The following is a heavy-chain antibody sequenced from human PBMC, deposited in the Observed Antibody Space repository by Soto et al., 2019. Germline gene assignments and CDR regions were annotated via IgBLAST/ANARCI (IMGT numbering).Heavy chain of an antibody. CDR3: ARDRQEAGVFDY. J-gene: IGHJ4*02. V-gene: IGHV1-69*06. CDR2: IIPIFGTA. D-gene: IGHD2-8*01. CDR1: GGTFSSYA. Sequence: SVKVSCKASGGTFSSYAISWVRQAPGQGLEWMGGIIPIFGTANYAQKFQGRVTITADKSTSTAYMELSSLRSEDAAAYYCARDRQEAGVFDYWGQGTLVTVSS.